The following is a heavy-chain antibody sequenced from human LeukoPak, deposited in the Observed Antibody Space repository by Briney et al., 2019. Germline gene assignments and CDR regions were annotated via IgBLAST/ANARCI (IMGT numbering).Heavy chain of an antibody. J-gene: IGHJ3*02. CDR3: ASLQQAPDAFDI. CDR2: ISSGSSYI. Sequence: PGGSLRLSCAASGFTFSSYAMSWVRQAPGKGLEWVSSISSGSSYIYYADSVKGRFTISRDNAKNFLYLQMNSLRAEDTAVYYCASLQQAPDAFDIWGQGTMVTVSS. D-gene: IGHD6-13*01. CDR1: GFTFSSYA. V-gene: IGHV3-21*01.